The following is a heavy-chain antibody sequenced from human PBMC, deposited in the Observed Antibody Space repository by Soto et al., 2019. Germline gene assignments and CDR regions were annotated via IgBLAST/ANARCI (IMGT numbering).Heavy chain of an antibody. CDR3: ARDPGYCSGGSCNGYNWFDP. Sequence: PSETLSLTCAVSGYSISSGYYWGWIRQPPGKGLEWIGSIYHSGSTYYNPSLKSRVTISVDTSKNQFSLKLSSVTAADTAVYYCARDPGYCSGGSCNGYNWFDPWGQGTLVSV. V-gene: IGHV4-38-2*02. CDR2: IYHSGST. J-gene: IGHJ5*02. CDR1: GYSISSGYY. D-gene: IGHD2-15*01.